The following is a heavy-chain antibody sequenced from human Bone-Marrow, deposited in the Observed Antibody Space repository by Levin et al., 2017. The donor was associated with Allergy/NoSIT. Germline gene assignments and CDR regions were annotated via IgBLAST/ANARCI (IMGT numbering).Heavy chain of an antibody. CDR2: IYHSGST. V-gene: IGHV4-30-2*01. CDR1: GGSISSGGYS. J-gene: IGHJ6*02. D-gene: IGHD3-16*01. Sequence: SETLSLTCAVSGGSISSGGYSWSWIRQPPGKGLEWIGYIYHSGSTYYNPSLKSRVTISVDRSKNQFSLKLSSVTAADTAVYYCASQRLLPHYYYGMDVWGPGTTVTVSS. CDR3: ASQRLLPHYYYGMDV.